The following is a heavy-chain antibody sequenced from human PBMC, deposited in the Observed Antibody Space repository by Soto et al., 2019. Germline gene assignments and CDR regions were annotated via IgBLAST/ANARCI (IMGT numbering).Heavy chain of an antibody. D-gene: IGHD3-22*01. Sequence: EGSLRLSCAASGFSFSTYGMNWVRHAPGKGLEWISYISSRSSTIYYADSVKGRFTISRDNPENSLYMQMNSMRDEDTAVYYCARSSVYFVTSGYYGPLNYYRMHVWGQVTTLSVSS. CDR1: GFSFSTYG. J-gene: IGHJ6*02. CDR2: ISSRSSTI. V-gene: IGHV3-48*02. CDR3: ARSSVYFVTSGYYGPLNYYRMHV.